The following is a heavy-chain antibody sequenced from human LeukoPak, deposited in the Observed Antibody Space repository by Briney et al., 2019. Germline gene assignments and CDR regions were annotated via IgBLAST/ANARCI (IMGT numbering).Heavy chain of an antibody. CDR3: ARARWTSTATTYYLDH. CDR2: IDANNGKT. J-gene: IGHJ4*02. CDR1: GYTFTSYA. V-gene: IGHV1-3*01. Sequence: ASVKVSCKASGYTFTSYAIHWVRQAPGQRLEWMGWIDANNGKTKYSQNFQGRATITRDTSATTAYMDLSSLRSEDTAVYYCARARWTSTATTYYLDHWGQGTLVTVSS. D-gene: IGHD4-17*01.